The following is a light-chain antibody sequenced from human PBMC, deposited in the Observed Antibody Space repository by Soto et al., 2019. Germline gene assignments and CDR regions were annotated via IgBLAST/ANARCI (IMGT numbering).Light chain of an antibody. Sequence: QSVLTQPPSASGTPGQRVTISCSGSSSNIGSNTVNWYQQLPGTAPKLLIYSNNQRPSGVPDRFSGSKSGTSASLAISGLHSEDEAEYYCAAWDDSLNGAVFGGGTQLTVL. CDR3: AAWDDSLNGAV. V-gene: IGLV1-44*01. J-gene: IGLJ7*01. CDR1: SSNIGSNT. CDR2: SNN.